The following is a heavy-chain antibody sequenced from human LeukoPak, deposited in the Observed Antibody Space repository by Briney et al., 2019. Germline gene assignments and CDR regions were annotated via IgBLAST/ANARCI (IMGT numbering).Heavy chain of an antibody. CDR1: GGSFNRFA. D-gene: IGHD4-17*01. V-gene: IGHV4-34*01. J-gene: IGHJ3*02. Sequence: SEILSLTCAVYGGSFNRFAWNWVRQPPGKGLEWIGEINHSAKTNYNPSLKSRVTISIDTSRNQFSLRLSSVTAADTAVYYCARDLVTVTKGFDIWGQGTMVSVSS. CDR3: ARDLVTVTKGFDI. CDR2: INHSAKT.